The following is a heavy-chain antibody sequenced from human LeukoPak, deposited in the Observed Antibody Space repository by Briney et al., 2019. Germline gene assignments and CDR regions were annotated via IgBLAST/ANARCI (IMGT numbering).Heavy chain of an antibody. V-gene: IGHV3-23*01. D-gene: IGHD4-17*01. CDR3: AKDLTTVTTGDY. CDR2: ISGSGYST. J-gene: IGHJ4*02. Sequence: PGGSLRLSCAASGFTFSSYAMSWVCQAPGKGLEWVSSISGSGYSTYYADSVKGRFTISRDNSKNTLYLQMNSLRAEDTAVYYCAKDLTTVTTGDYWGQGTLVTVSS. CDR1: GFTFSSYA.